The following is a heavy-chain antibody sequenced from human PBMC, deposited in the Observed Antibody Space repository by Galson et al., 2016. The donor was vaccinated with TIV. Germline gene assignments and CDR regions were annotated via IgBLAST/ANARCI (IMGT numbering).Heavy chain of an antibody. J-gene: IGHJ4*02. CDR2: IYYPGTT. CDR1: GGSISTGDYY. CDR3: AREGKNRGSYFAY. Sequence: SETLSLTCTVSGGSISTGDYYWMWIRQPPGKGLECIGYIYYPGTTKYNPSLNSRVAISVDTSKNQISLNLRSVTAADTAVYYCAREGKNRGSYFAYWGQGTLVTVSS. V-gene: IGHV4-61*08. D-gene: IGHD6-19*01.